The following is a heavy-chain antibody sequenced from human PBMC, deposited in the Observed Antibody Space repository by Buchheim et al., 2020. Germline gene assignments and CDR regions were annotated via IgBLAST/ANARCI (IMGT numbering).Heavy chain of an antibody. J-gene: IGHJ4*02. CDR2: ISYDGRNK. CDR3: ARDSVAGSFDY. Sequence: QVQLVESGGGVVQPGKSLRLSCAASGFTFCNYALHWVRQAPGKGLEWVAFISYDGRNKYIADSVKGRFTISRDNSKNTLFLHMNSLNPEDTAVYYCARDSVAGSFDYWGQGTL. CDR1: GFTFCNYA. D-gene: IGHD6-19*01. V-gene: IGHV3-30*04.